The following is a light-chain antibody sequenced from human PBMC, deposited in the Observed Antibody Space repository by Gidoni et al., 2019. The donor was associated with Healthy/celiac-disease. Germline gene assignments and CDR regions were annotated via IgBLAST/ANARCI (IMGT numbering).Light chain of an antibody. J-gene: IGKJ3*01. CDR1: QSISSR. CDR3: QQYKSYLT. CDR2: KAS. V-gene: IGKV1-5*03. Sequence: DIQMTQSPSTLSASVGDRVTITCRASQSISSRLAWYQQKPGKAPKVLIYKASSLESGVPSRFSGSGSGTEFTLTISSLQPDDFATYYCQQYKSYLTFGPGTKVDIK.